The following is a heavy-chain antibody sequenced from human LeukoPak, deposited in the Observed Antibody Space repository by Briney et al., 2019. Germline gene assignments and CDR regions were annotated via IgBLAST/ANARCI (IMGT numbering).Heavy chain of an antibody. CDR2: IKPNSGGT. V-gene: IGHV1-2*02. D-gene: IGHD2-15*01. Sequence: ASVKVSCKASGYTFTGYYMHWVRQAPGQGLEWMGWIKPNSGGTNYAQKFQGRVTMTRDTSISTAYMEQSRLRSDDTAVYYCARDPYCSGGSCPYDYWGQGTLVTVSS. CDR1: GYTFTGYY. CDR3: ARDPYCSGGSCPYDY. J-gene: IGHJ4*02.